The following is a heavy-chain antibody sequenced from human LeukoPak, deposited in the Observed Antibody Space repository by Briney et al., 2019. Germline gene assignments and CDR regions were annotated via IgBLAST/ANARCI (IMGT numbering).Heavy chain of an antibody. J-gene: IGHJ4*02. Sequence: GGSLRLSCAASGFTFSSYSMNWIRQAPGKGLEWVSYISSSSSYTNYADSVKGRFTISRDNAKNSLYLQMNSLRAEDTAVYYCARPLSYYYDSSGPQGYWGQGTLVTVSS. CDR1: GFTFSSYS. CDR3: ARPLSYYYDSSGPQGY. CDR2: ISSSSSYT. D-gene: IGHD3-22*01. V-gene: IGHV3-21*05.